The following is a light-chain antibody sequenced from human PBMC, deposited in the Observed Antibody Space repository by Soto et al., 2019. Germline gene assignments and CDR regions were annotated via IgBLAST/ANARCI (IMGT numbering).Light chain of an antibody. J-gene: IGKJ1*01. CDR3: QHYGGMWT. CDR1: QSISNR. CDR2: DAS. V-gene: IGKV1-5*01. Sequence: DIQMTQSPSTLSASVGDRVTITCRASQSISNRLAWYQQKPGKAPKVLIYDASSLESGVPSRFSGSGSGTEFILTISCLQTDDFASYCCQHYGGMWTFGQGTKVEMK.